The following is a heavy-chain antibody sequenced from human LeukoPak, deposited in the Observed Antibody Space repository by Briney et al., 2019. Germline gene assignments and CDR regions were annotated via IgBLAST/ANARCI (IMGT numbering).Heavy chain of an antibody. J-gene: IGHJ4*02. V-gene: IGHV4-61*01. D-gene: IGHD5-18*01. CDR2: IYYSGST. CDR1: GGSVSSGSYY. CDR3: ARDRRGYSYGYYFDY. Sequence: PSETLSLTCTVSGGSVSSGSYYWSWIRQPPGKGLEWIGYIYYSGSTSYSPSLKSRVTISVDTSRNQFSLKLSSVTAADTAVYYCARDRRGYSYGYYFDYWGQGTLVTVSS.